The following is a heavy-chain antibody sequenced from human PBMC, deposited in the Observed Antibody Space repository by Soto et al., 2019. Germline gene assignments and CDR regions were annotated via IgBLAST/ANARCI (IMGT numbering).Heavy chain of an antibody. J-gene: IGHJ3*02. CDR3: AKAYSGPFDI. CDR1: GFTFSSYD. V-gene: IGHV3-30*18. D-gene: IGHD1-26*01. CDR2: ISYDGSKK. Sequence: GGSLRLSCAASGFTFSSYDIHWVRQALGKGLEWVAVISYDGSKKYYADSVKGQFTISRDNSKNTLYLQMNSLRAEDTAVYYCAKAYSGPFDIWGQGTMVTVSS.